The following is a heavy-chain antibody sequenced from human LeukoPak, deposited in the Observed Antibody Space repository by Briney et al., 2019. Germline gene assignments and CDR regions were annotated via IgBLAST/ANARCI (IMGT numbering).Heavy chain of an antibody. D-gene: IGHD2-21*01. J-gene: IGHJ5*02. CDR1: GYTFTGYY. Sequence: ASVKVSCKASGYTFTGYYIHWVRQAPGQGLEWMGRINPNNGATNYAQKFQGRVTVTRDTSISIVYMELRRLRSDDTAVYYCARDLKYQLLLGWFDPWGQGSLVTVPS. V-gene: IGHV1-2*06. CDR3: ARDLKYQLLLGWFDP. CDR2: INPNNGAT.